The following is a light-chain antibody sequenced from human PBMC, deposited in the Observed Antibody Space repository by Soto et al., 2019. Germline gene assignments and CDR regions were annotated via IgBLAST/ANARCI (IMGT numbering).Light chain of an antibody. J-gene: IGKJ2*01. Sequence: DIQMTQSPSTLSASVGDRVTITCRASQSITSWLSWYQQKPGKAPKLLIYDSSSVDSGVPSRFSGSGSGTDFTLTISSVQPDDFATYYCQQCNSYSVTFGQGTKVEIK. V-gene: IGKV1-5*01. CDR1: QSITSW. CDR2: DSS. CDR3: QQCNSYSVT.